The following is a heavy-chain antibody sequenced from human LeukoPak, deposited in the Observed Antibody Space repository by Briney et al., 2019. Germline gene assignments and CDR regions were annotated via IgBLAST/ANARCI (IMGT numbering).Heavy chain of an antibody. CDR2: INPNSGGT. CDR3: ARVSDYYDSSGYLDY. Sequence: ASVKVSCKASGYTFTGYYMHWVRQAPGQGLEWMGWINPNSGGTNYAQKFQGRDTMTRDTSISTAYMELSRLRSDDTAVYYCARVSDYYDSSGYLDYWGQGTLVTVSS. J-gene: IGHJ4*02. V-gene: IGHV1-2*02. CDR1: GYTFTGYY. D-gene: IGHD3-22*01.